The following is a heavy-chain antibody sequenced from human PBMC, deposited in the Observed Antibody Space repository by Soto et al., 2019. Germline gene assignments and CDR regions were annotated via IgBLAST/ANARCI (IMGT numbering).Heavy chain of an antibody. Sequence: ASETLSLTCSVSGGSISSSSYFWGWIRQPPGKGLEWIGSIYYSGSTYYNPSLKSRVTVSVDTSNNQFSLHLSSLTPDDTAVYYCVRLIGNSWLDSWGQGTPVTVSS. CDR1: GGSISSSSYF. CDR2: IYYSGST. CDR3: VRLIGNSWLDS. J-gene: IGHJ5*01. V-gene: IGHV4-39*01.